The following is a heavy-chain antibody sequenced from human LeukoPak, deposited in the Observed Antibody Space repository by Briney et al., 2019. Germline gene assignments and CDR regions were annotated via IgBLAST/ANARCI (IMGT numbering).Heavy chain of an antibody. V-gene: IGHV4-4*07. J-gene: IGHJ4*02. CDR2: IYTSGST. CDR3: ASVEDDSFPGGFDY. CDR1: GGSINSYY. D-gene: IGHD3-16*01. Sequence: SETLSLTCTVSGGSINSYYWSWIRQPAGKGLEWIGRIYTSGSTNYNPSLKSRVTMSVDTSKNQFSLKLSSVTAADTAVYYCASVEDDSFPGGFDYWGQGTLVTVSS.